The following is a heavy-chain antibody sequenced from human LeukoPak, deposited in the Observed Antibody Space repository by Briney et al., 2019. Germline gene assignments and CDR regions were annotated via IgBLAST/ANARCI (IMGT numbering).Heavy chain of an antibody. CDR1: GFTFSSYG. J-gene: IGHJ4*02. V-gene: IGHV3-30*02. CDR2: IHHDGSNK. D-gene: IGHD3-9*01. CDR3: AKFTLRYFDWPPTDY. Sequence: QTGGSLRLSCAASGFTFSSYGMHWVRQAPGKGLDWVAFIHHDGSNKYYADSVRGRFTISRDNSKNTLYLQMNSLRAEDTAVYYCAKFTLRYFDWPPTDYWGQGTLVTVSS.